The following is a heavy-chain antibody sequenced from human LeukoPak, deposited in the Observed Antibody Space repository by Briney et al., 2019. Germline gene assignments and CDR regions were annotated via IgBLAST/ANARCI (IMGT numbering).Heavy chain of an antibody. CDR2: IYSGGTT. J-gene: IGHJ3*02. D-gene: IGHD2-2*01. CDR1: GFTVSSYY. Sequence: GGSLRLSCAASGFTVSSYYMSWVRQAPGKGLEWVSVIYSGGTTYYADSVKGRFAISRDTSKNTLYLQMNSLRAEDTAVYYCATDLWGYQLLRAKNAFDIWGQGTMVTVSS. V-gene: IGHV3-53*01. CDR3: ATDLWGYQLLRAKNAFDI.